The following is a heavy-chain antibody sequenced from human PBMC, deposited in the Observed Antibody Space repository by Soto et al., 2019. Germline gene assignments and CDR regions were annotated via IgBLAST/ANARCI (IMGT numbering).Heavy chain of an antibody. CDR2: IIPIFGTA. Sequence: VASVKVSCKASGGTFSSYAISWVRQAPGQGLEWMGGIIPIFGTANYAQKFQGRVTITADESTSTAYMELSSLRSEDTAVYYCASSYGSGSYYGGRGYYGMDVWGQGTTVTVSS. V-gene: IGHV1-69*13. CDR1: GGTFSSYA. D-gene: IGHD3-10*01. J-gene: IGHJ6*02. CDR3: ASSYGSGSYYGGRGYYGMDV.